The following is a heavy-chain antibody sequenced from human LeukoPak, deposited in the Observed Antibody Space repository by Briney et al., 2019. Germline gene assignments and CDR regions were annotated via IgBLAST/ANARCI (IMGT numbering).Heavy chain of an antibody. D-gene: IGHD6-13*01. CDR2: IGSNSGFI. CDR1: GFTFNSYS. Sequence: GGSLRLSCAVSGFTFNSYSMNWVRQAPGKGLEWVSSIGSNSGFIYYTDSIKGRFSISRDNAKNSLYLQMNSLRAADTAVYYCARGTAAAGLLDYWGQGTLVTVSS. CDR3: ARGTAAAGLLDY. V-gene: IGHV3-21*01. J-gene: IGHJ4*02.